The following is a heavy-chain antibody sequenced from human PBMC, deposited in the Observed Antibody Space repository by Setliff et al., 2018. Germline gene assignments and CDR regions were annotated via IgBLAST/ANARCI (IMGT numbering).Heavy chain of an antibody. J-gene: IGHJ4*02. V-gene: IGHV4-34*01. CDR2: INHSGST. CDR3: VRDRGDTSMIKPAY. D-gene: IGHD5-18*01. Sequence: SETLSLTCAVYGGSFSGYYWSWIRQPPGKGLEWIGEINHSGSTNYNPSLKSRVTISVDTSKNQFSLKLSSVTAADTALYYCVRDRGDTSMIKPAYWGQGTLVTVSS. CDR1: GGSFSGYY.